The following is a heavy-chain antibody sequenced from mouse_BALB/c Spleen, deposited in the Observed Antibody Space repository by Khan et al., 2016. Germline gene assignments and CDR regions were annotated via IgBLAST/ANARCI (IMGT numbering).Heavy chain of an antibody. D-gene: IGHD1-1*02. CDR2: INTHTGEP. Sequence: QIQLVQSGPELQKPGETVKISCKATGYTFTNYGMNWVKQTPGKGLKWMVWINTHTGEPTYADDFKGRFAFSLDISANTAYLQINDLKDEDSARYCCERGGWCYAMDYGGQVTSVTVSS. CDR3: ERGGWCYAMDY. J-gene: IGHJ4*01. CDR1: GYTFTNYG. V-gene: IGHV9-3-1*01.